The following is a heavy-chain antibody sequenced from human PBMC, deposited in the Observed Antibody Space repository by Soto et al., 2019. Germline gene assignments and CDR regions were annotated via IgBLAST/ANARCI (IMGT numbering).Heavy chain of an antibody. Sequence: LRLSCAASGFILSSDAMHWVRQAPGKGLEWVAVISYHGNDKYYADSVKGRFTISRDNSKNTLYLQMNSLRAEDTAVYFCARSKYYYDTSDYLDYWGQGTLVTVSS. J-gene: IGHJ4*02. CDR3: ARSKYYYDTSDYLDY. CDR1: GFILSSDA. D-gene: IGHD3-22*01. V-gene: IGHV3-30-3*01. CDR2: ISYHGNDK.